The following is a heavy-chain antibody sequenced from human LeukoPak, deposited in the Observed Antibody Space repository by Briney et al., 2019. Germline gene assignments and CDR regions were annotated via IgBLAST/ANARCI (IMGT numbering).Heavy chain of an antibody. D-gene: IGHD1/OR15-1a*01. CDR3: XXXXXXANXXXXX. CDR1: GFKFSDHY. J-gene: IGHJ3*01. V-gene: IGHV3-72*01. CDR2: SRNKASSYTT. Sequence: GGSQRLSCAASGFKFSDHYIDWVRQAPGKGLEWVGRSRNKASSYTTEYAASVEGRFTISRDVSESSLYLQMNRLRTEDTAVYYXXXXXXXANXXXXXWG.